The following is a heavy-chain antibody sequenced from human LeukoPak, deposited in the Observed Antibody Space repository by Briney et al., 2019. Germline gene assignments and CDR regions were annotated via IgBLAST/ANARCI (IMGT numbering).Heavy chain of an antibody. CDR2: INTNTGNP. J-gene: IGHJ5*02. CDR1: GYTFTSYA. CDR3: ARDLCSGGSCYFWFDP. Sequence: ASVKVSCKASGYTFTSYAMNLVRQAPGQGLEWMGWINTNTGNPTYAQGFTGRFVFSLDTSVSTAYLQISSLKAEDTAVYYCARDLCSGGSCYFWFDPWGQGTLVTVSS. V-gene: IGHV7-4-1*02. D-gene: IGHD2-15*01.